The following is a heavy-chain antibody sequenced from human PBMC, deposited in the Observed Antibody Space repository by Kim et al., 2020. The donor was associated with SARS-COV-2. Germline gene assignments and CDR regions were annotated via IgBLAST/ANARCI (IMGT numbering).Heavy chain of an antibody. CDR1: GFTFSSYD. J-gene: IGHJ6*03. V-gene: IGHV3-13*01. Sequence: GGSLRLSCAASGFTFSSYDMHWVRQAPGKGLEWVSAIGTAGDKYYQGSVKGRFTISRENAKNSLYLQINSLRAGDTAVYYCARALAYYDFWSGYYTCKAKGYHYMDVWGNETTVTLSS. CDR2: IGTAGDK. D-gene: IGHD3-3*01. CDR3: ARALAYYDFWSGYYTCKAKGYHYMDV.